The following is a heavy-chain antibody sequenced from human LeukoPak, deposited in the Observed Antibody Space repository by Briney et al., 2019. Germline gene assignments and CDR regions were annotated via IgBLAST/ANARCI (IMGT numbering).Heavy chain of an antibody. CDR1: RLIFSGYW. J-gene: IGHJ5*01. D-gene: IGHD1-26*01. CDR3: ARELVGATNWFDS. CDR2: IKKDGTET. Sequence: GGSLRLSCGASRLIFSGYWMAWVRQAPGRGLEWVANIKKDGTETYYVDSVKGRFTISRDNDKNSVHLQMNSLRADDTATYYCARELVGATNWFDSWGQGTQVTVSS. V-gene: IGHV3-7*05.